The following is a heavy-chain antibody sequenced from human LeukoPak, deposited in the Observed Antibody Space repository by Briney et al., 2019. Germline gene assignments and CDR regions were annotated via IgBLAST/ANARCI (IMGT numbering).Heavy chain of an antibody. V-gene: IGHV3-23*01. CDR2: ISDSGDTT. D-gene: IGHD2-21*02. CDR3: AKDRGSYCGGDCGRFDY. CDR1: GFTFSSYA. J-gene: IGHJ4*02. Sequence: GGSLRLSCTASGFTFSSYAISWVRQAPGKGLEWVSGISDSGDTTYYADSVKGRFTISRDNSKNTLYLQMNSLRAEDTAVYYCAKDRGSYCGGDCGRFDYWGQGTLVTVSS.